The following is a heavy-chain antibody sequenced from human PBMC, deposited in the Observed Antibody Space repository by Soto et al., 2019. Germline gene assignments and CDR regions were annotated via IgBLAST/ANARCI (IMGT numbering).Heavy chain of an antibody. CDR2: IYYSGST. J-gene: IGHJ6*02. CDR3: ARLHGYCISSSCHGHYAMDV. V-gene: IGHV4-39*01. D-gene: IGHD2-2*01. Sequence: SETLSLTCTVSGGSISSSSYYWGWIRQPPGKGLEWIGNIYYSGSTYYNPSLKSRVTISVDTSKNQFSLKLRSVTAADTAVYYCARLHGYCISSSCHGHYAMDVWGQGTTVTV. CDR1: GGSISSSSYY.